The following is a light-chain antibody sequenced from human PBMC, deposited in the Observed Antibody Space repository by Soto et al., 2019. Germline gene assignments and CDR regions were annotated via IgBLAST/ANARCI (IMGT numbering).Light chain of an antibody. CDR1: HSLIDSDGIAY. V-gene: IGKV2-30*01. Sequence: VVMTQSPLSLPITVGQPASISRRSNHSLIDSDGIAYFRWYPQRPGRSPRGXIYKVSHRASGVPATDACSGSGTGCARKISRVEGGDVGVAECMQGTHWTITFGLGTRLEI. J-gene: IGKJ5*01. CDR2: KVS. CDR3: MQGTHWTIT.